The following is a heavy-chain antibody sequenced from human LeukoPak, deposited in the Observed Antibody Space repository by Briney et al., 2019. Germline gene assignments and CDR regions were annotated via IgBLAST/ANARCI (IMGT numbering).Heavy chain of an antibody. CDR1: GFTFSDYY. CDR3: ARRRDSGSLQHFDY. Sequence: GGSLRLSCAASGFTFSDYYMSWIRQAPGKGLEWVSYISSSGSIIYYADSVKGRFTISRDNAKNSLYLQMNSLRAEDTAVYYCARRRDSGSLQHFDYWGQGTLVAVSS. CDR2: ISSSGSII. V-gene: IGHV3-11*01. J-gene: IGHJ4*02. D-gene: IGHD1-26*01.